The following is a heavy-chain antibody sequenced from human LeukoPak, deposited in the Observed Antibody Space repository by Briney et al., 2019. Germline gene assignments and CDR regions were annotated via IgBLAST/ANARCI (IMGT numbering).Heavy chain of an antibody. CDR3: ARAGQGFGGDNWFDP. V-gene: IGHV1-18*01. CDR2: ISAYNGNT. J-gene: IGHJ5*02. Sequence: ASVKVSCKASGYTFTSYGISWVRQAPGQGLEWMGWISAYNGNTNYAQKLQGRVTMTTDTSTSTAYMELRSLRSDDTAVYYCARAGQGFGGDNWFDPWGQGTLVTVSS. CDR1: GYTFTSYG. D-gene: IGHD3-10*01.